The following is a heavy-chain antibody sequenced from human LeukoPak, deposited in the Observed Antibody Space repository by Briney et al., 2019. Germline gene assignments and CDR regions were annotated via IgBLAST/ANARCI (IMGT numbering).Heavy chain of an antibody. CDR1: GFTLSNYG. CDR3: ARGAVAAMGY. D-gene: IGHD6-19*01. Sequence: PGGSLRLSCAASGFTLSNYGIHWVRQAPGKGLEWVAFIRYDGSNKYYADSVKGRFTISRDNAKNTLYLQMSSLRSEDTAVYYCARGAVAAMGYWGQGTLVTVSS. V-gene: IGHV3-30*02. J-gene: IGHJ4*02. CDR2: IRYDGSNK.